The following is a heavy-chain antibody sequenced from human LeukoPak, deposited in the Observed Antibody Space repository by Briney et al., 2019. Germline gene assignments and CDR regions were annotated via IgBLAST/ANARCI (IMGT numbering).Heavy chain of an antibody. CDR1: GYTFTNYA. J-gene: IGHJ3*02. V-gene: IGHV7-4-1*02. CDR3: ARERRSSSPGEQQLVRAFDI. D-gene: IGHD6-13*01. CDR2: INTNTGNP. Sequence: GASVTVSCTASGYTFTNYAMNWVRQAPGQGLEWMGWINTNTGNPTYAQGFTGRFVFSLDTSVSTAYLQISSLKAEETAMYYCARERRSSSPGEQQLVRAFDIWGQGTMVTVSS.